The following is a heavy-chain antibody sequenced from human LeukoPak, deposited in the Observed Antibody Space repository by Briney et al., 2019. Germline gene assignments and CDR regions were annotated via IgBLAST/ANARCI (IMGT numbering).Heavy chain of an antibody. Sequence: PSETLSLTCTVSGGSISSSSYYWSWIRQPPGKGLEWIGYIYYSGSTNYNPSLKSRVTISVDTSKNQFSLKLSSVTAADTAVYYCAREIVRGSGSYSDAFDIWGQGTMVTVSS. D-gene: IGHD3-10*01. CDR2: IYYSGST. CDR1: GGSISSSSYY. V-gene: IGHV4-61*01. CDR3: AREIVRGSGSYSDAFDI. J-gene: IGHJ3*02.